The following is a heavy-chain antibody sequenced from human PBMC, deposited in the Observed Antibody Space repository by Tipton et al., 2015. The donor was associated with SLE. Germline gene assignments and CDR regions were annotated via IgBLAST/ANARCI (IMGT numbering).Heavy chain of an antibody. J-gene: IGHJ5*02. D-gene: IGHD6-19*01. CDR3: ARGSQVTSGWYL. Sequence: SLRLSCAASGFTFSSYEMNWVRQAPGKGLEWVSYISSSGSTIYYAVSVKGRFTISRDNAKNSLYLQMNSLRAEDTAVYYCARGSQVTSGWYLWGQGTLVTVSS. CDR1: GFTFSSYE. CDR2: ISSSGSTI. V-gene: IGHV3-48*03.